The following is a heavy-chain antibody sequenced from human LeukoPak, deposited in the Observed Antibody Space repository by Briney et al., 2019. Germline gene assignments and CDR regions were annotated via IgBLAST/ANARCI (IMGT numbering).Heavy chain of an antibody. CDR2: INPSGGST. CDR1: GYTFTSYY. J-gene: IGHJ6*02. D-gene: IGHD2-8*01. Sequence: APVKLSCKASGYTFTSYYMHWVRQAPGQGLEWMGIINPSGGSTSYAQKFQGRVIMTRDTSTSTVYMELRSLRSEDTAVYYCARWGGVGMDVWGQGTTLIVSS. V-gene: IGHV1-46*01. CDR3: ARWGGVGMDV.